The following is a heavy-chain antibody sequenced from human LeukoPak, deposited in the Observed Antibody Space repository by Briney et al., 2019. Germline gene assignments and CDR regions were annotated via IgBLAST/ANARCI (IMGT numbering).Heavy chain of an antibody. CDR2: IIHILGIA. V-gene: IGHV1-69*04. D-gene: IGHD3-22*01. Sequence: ASVKVSCKASGGTFSSYAISWVRQAPGQGLEWMGRIIHILGIANYAQKFQGRVTITADKSTSTAYMELSSLRSEDTAVYYCARDGGYTYYYDSSGYDSFDYWGQGTLVTVSS. J-gene: IGHJ4*02. CDR1: GGTFSSYA. CDR3: ARDGGYTYYYDSSGYDSFDY.